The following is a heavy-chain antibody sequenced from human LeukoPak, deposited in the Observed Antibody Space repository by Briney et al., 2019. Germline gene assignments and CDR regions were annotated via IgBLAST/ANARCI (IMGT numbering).Heavy chain of an antibody. CDR2: INTDQSDT. D-gene: IGHD2-15*01. J-gene: IGHJ4*02. CDR1: GFPFSRHW. V-gene: IGHV3-74*01. CDR3: ARDTLLGYCSGGSCRGLGY. Sequence: GGSLRLSCVASGFPFSRHWMHWVRQAPGEGPVWVSRINTDQSDTIYEDSVKGRFTISRDNAKDTLYLQMNSLRVEDTAVYYCARDTLLGYCSGGSCRGLGYWGQGTLVTVSS.